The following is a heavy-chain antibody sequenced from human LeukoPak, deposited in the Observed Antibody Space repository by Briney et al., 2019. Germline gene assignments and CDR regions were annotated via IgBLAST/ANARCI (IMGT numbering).Heavy chain of an antibody. CDR3: ARAPIRGSGWYLDY. V-gene: IGHV1-69*04. CDR1: GGTFSSYA. Sequence: ASVKVSCKASGGTFSSYAISWVRQAPGQGLEWMGRIIPILGIANYPQKFQGRVTITADKSTSTAYMELSSLRSEDTAVYYCARAPIRGSGWYLDYWGQGTLVTVSS. J-gene: IGHJ4*02. CDR2: IIPILGIA. D-gene: IGHD6-19*01.